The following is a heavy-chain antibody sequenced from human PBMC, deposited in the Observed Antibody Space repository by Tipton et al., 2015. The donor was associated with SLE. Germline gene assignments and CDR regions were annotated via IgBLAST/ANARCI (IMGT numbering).Heavy chain of an antibody. CDR2: VNYGGNT. D-gene: IGHD2/OR15-2a*01. CDR1: GGSIGSTNYY. J-gene: IGHJ4*02. V-gene: IGHV4-39*01. CDR3: ARHYTTGWDLGY. Sequence: TLSLTCTVSGGSIGSTNYYWAWVRQPPGKGLEWIGNVNYGGNTYYNPSLKSRVTISVDTSKNQFSLRLTSITAADTSFYYCARHYTTGWDLGYWGQGTLVSVSS.